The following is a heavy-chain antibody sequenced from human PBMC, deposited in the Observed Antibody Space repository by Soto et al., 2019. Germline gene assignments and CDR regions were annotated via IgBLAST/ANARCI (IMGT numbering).Heavy chain of an antibody. Sequence: SETLSLTCAVYGGSFSGYYWSWIRQPPGKGLEWIGEINHSGSTNYNPSLKSRVTISVDTSKNQFSLKLSSVTAADTAVYYCARPNDYGDYFDYFDYWGQGTLVTVSS. D-gene: IGHD4-17*01. CDR1: GGSFSGYY. CDR3: ARPNDYGDYFDYFDY. CDR2: INHSGST. V-gene: IGHV4-34*01. J-gene: IGHJ4*02.